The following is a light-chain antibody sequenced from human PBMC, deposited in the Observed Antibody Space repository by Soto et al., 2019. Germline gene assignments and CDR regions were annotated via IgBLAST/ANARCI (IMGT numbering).Light chain of an antibody. Sequence: DIQMTQSPSSLSASVGDRVTITCRTSHSFSSCLKWYQQKPGKAPKHLIYAASSLESGVPSRFTNSGSGTDFTLTIISLQPEDFATYNCQQRYRTPSTFGQSTEVEIK. CDR1: HSFSSC. CDR3: QQRYRTPST. CDR2: AAS. V-gene: IGKV1-39*01. J-gene: IGKJ1*01.